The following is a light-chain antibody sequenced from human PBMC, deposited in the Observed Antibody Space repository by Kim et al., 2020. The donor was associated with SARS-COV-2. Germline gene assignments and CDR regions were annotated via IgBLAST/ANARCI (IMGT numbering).Light chain of an antibody. CDR2: RNN. J-gene: IGLJ3*02. CDR3: ASWDDSLSGGV. Sequence: QSVLTQPPSASGTPGQRVTISCSGSSSNIGSNLVYWYQQLPGTAPRLLISRNNQRPSGVPDRFSGSKSGTSASLAISGLRSEDEADYHCASWDDSLSGGVFGGGTQLTVL. V-gene: IGLV1-47*01. CDR1: SSNIGSNL.